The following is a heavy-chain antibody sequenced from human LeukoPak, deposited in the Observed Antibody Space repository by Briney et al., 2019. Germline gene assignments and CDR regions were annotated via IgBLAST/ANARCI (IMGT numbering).Heavy chain of an antibody. V-gene: IGHV4-38-2*02. CDR1: HYSISSNYY. J-gene: IGHJ4*02. CDR2: IYHSGGT. Sequence: SETLSLTCTVSHYSISSNYYWGWIRQPPGKGLEWIGSIYHSGGTYYNPSLKSRVTISADTSKNQFSLKLTSVTAADTAVYYCARSSGYMSYWGQGTLVTVSS. CDR3: ARSSGYMSY. D-gene: IGHD3-22*01.